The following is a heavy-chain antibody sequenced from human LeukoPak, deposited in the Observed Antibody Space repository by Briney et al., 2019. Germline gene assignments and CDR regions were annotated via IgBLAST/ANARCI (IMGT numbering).Heavy chain of an antibody. CDR2: IHTSGTT. Sequence: SETLSLTCTVSGGSINGYFCTWLRQSAGAGLECIGRIHTSGTTYYNPSLKSRASMSVDTSNNKFSLRLNSVTAADTAVYYCARDPAGHGRYFDYWGQGALVTVSS. D-gene: IGHD1-14*01. CDR3: ARDPAGHGRYFDY. V-gene: IGHV4-4*07. CDR1: GGSINGYF. J-gene: IGHJ4*02.